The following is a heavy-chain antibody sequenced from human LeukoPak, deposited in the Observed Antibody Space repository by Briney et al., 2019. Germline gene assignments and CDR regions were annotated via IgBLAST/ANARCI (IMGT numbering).Heavy chain of an antibody. CDR1: GFTFTNYW. CDR3: ARDGVALDP. D-gene: IGHD2-8*01. V-gene: IGHV3-74*01. CDR2: IDGDGSST. Sequence: PGGSLRLSCAASGFTFTNYWMHWVRQAPGKGLVWVSRIDGDGSSTNYADSVKGRFTISRDNAKNTLYLQMHSLRAEDTAVYYCARDGVALDPWGQGTLVTVPS. J-gene: IGHJ5*02.